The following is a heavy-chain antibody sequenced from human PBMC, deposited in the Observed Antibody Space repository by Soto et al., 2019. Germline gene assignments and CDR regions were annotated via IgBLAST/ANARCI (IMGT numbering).Heavy chain of an antibody. Sequence: ASVKVSCKASGYTFTSYGISWVRQAPGQGLEWMGWISAYNGNTNYAQKPQGRVTMTTDTSTSTAYMELRSLRSDYTAVYYCARDRGQLLPLDYWGQGTLVTVSS. D-gene: IGHD2-2*01. CDR1: GYTFTSYG. CDR2: ISAYNGNT. V-gene: IGHV1-18*01. J-gene: IGHJ4*02. CDR3: ARDRGQLLPLDY.